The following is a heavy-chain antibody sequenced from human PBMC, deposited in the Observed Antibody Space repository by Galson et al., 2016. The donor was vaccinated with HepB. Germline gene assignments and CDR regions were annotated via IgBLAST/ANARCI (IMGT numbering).Heavy chain of an antibody. D-gene: IGHD2-2*01. CDR3: ARLGSVVVVPAFDS. V-gene: IGHV4-39*02. CDR1: GGSISSSSFY. Sequence: ETLSLTCTVSGGSISSSSFYWGWIRQPPGKGLEWIRSGFHSGSSFYNPSLRSRVSISVDTSKNHFSLKVTSMTAEDTALYYCARLGSVVVVPAFDSWGQGTLVTVSA. CDR2: GFHSGSS. J-gene: IGHJ4*02.